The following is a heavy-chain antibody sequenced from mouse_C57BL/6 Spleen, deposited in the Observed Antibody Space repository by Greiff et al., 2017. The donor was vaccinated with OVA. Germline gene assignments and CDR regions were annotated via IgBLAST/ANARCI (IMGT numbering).Heavy chain of an antibody. Sequence: QVQLQQPGAELVKPGASVKLSCKASGYTFTSYWMPWVKQRPGRGLEWIGRIAPNSGGTKYNEKFKSKATLTVDKHSSTAYMQLSSLTSEDSAVYYCARRVVATHWYFDVWGTGTTVTVSS. CDR2: IAPNSGGT. J-gene: IGHJ1*03. CDR1: GYTFTSYW. CDR3: ARRVVATHWYFDV. D-gene: IGHD1-1*01. V-gene: IGHV1-72*01.